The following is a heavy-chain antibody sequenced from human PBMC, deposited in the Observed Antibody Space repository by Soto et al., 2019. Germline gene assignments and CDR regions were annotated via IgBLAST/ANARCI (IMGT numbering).Heavy chain of an antibody. Sequence: SETLSLTCTVSGGSISSSSYYWGWIRQPPGKGLEWIGSIYYIGGANYDPSLKSRVAISIDTSKNQFSLNLRPVTAADTAIYYCARGHPSAWELLHYWGQGILVTVSS. CDR2: IYYIGGA. CDR1: GGSISSSSYY. CDR3: ARGHPSAWELLHY. J-gene: IGHJ4*02. D-gene: IGHD1-26*01. V-gene: IGHV4-39*07.